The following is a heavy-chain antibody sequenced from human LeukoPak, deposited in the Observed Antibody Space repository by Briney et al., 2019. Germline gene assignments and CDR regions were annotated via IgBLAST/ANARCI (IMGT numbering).Heavy chain of an antibody. CDR2: IYPGDSDT. V-gene: IGHV5-51*01. CDR1: GYSFTSYW. CDR3: ARGLYYYGSGSYYNLPDY. Sequence: GESLKISCKGSGYSFTSYWIGWVRQMPGKGLEWMGIIYPGDSDTRYSPSFQGQVTVSADKSISTAYLQWSSLKASDTAMYYCARGLYYYGSGSYYNLPDYWGQGTLVTVSS. J-gene: IGHJ4*02. D-gene: IGHD3-10*01.